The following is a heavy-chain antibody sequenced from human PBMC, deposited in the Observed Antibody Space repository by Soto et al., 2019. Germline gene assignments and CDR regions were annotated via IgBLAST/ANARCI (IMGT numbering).Heavy chain of an antibody. D-gene: IGHD2-21*01. Sequence: GGSLRLSCAASGFTFSSYSMHWVRQAPGKGLEWVSSISSRSRSIYYADSQKGRFTISRDNTKNSLYLQMNSLRAEDTAVYYCAHGESYYYYYGMDVWGQGTTVTVSS. V-gene: IGHV3-21*04. CDR1: GFTFSSYS. CDR3: AHGESYYYYYGMDV. CDR2: ISSRSRSI. J-gene: IGHJ6*02.